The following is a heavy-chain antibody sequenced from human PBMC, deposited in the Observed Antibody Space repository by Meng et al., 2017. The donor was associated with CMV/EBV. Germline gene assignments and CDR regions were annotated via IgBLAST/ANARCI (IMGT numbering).Heavy chain of an antibody. CDR2: IKQDGSEK. V-gene: IGHV3-7*01. J-gene: IGHJ4*02. Sequence: GESLKISCAASGFTFSSYSMNWVRQAPGKGLEWVANIKQDGSEKYYVDSVKGRFTISRDNAKNSLYLQMNSLRAEDTAVYYCARTELELYFDYWGQGTLVTVSS. CDR3: ARTELELYFDY. CDR1: GFTFSSYS. D-gene: IGHD1-7*01.